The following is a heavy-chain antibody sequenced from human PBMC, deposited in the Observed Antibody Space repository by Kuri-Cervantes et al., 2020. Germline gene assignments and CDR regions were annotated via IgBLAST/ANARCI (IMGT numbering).Heavy chain of an antibody. J-gene: IGHJ5*02. Sequence: GESLKISCAASGFTFSSYGMHWVRQAPGKGLEWVAFIRYDGGNKYYADSVKGRFTISRDNSKNTLYLQMNSLRDEDTAVYYCAKSDWFDPWGQGTLVTVSS. CDR1: GFTFSSYG. CDR2: IRYDGGNK. V-gene: IGHV3-30*02. CDR3: AKSDWFDP.